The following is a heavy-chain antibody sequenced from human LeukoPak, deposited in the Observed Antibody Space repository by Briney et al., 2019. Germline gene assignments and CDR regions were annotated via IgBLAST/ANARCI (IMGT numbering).Heavy chain of an antibody. Sequence: SETLSLTCAVYGGSFSGYYWSWIRQPPGKGLEWIGEINHSGSTNYNPSLKSRVTISVDTSKNQFSLKLSSVTAADTAVYYCARHRRRPQYGSGSPGYYFDYWGQGTLVTVSS. CDR1: GGSFSGYY. CDR3: ARHRRRPQYGSGSPGYYFDY. D-gene: IGHD3-10*01. CDR2: INHSGST. J-gene: IGHJ4*02. V-gene: IGHV4-34*01.